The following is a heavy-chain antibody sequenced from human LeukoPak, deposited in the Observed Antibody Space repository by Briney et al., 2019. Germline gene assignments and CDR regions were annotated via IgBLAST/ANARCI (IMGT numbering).Heavy chain of an antibody. CDR1: GFTFSSYG. V-gene: IGHV3-30*02. D-gene: IGHD3-22*01. J-gene: IGHJ4*02. CDR3: AKSLLVVVIPQYYFDY. CDR2: IRYDGSNK. Sequence: GGSLRLSCAASGFTFSSYGMRWVRQAPGKGLEWVAFIRYDGSNKYYADSVKGRFTISRDNSKNTLYLQMNSLRAEDTAVYYCAKSLLVVVIPQYYFDYWGQGTLVTVSS.